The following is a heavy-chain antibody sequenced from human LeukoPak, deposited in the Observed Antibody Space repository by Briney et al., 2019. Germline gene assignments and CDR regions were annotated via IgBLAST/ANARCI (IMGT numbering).Heavy chain of an antibody. J-gene: IGHJ3*02. CDR2: ISYDGSNK. V-gene: IGHV3-30-3*01. CDR3: ASPKYYYDSSGYQGAFDI. D-gene: IGHD3-22*01. Sequence: GSLRLSCAASGFTFSSYAMHWVRQAPGKGLEWVAVISYDGSNKYYADSVKGRFTISRDNSKNTLYLQMNSLRAEDTAVYYCASPKYYYDSSGYQGAFDIWGQGTMVTVSS. CDR1: GFTFSSYA.